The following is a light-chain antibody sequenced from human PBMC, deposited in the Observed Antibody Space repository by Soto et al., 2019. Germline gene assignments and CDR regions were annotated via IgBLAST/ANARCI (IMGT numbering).Light chain of an antibody. V-gene: IGKV3-15*01. CDR2: GAS. CDR3: QQYNNWPET. J-gene: IGKJ1*01. Sequence: EIVMTQSPATLSVSPGERATLWFRASQSVSSNLAWYQQKPGQAPRLLIYGASTRATGIPARFSGSGSGTEFTLTISSLQSEDFAVYYCQQYNNWPETFGQGTKVDI. CDR1: QSVSSN.